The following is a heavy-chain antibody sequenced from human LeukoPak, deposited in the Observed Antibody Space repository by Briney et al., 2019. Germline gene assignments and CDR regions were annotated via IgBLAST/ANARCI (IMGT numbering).Heavy chain of an antibody. CDR1: GGSISSYY. D-gene: IGHD3-22*01. CDR2: IYYSGST. V-gene: IGHV4-59*01. J-gene: IGHJ4*02. CDR3: ARLCSSGYSTFDY. Sequence: PSETLSLTCTVSGGSISSYYWSWIRQPPGKGLEWIGYIYYSGSTNYNPSLKSRVTISVDTSKNQFSLKLSSVTAADTAVYYCARLCSSGYSTFDYWGQGTLVTVSS.